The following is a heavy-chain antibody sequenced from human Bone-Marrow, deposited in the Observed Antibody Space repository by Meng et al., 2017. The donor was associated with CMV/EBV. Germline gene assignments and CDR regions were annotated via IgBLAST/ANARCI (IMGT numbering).Heavy chain of an antibody. CDR3: ARGGKYSSSSDY. Sequence: GESLKISCAASGFTFSSYGMHWVRQAPGKGLEWVSAISGAGGSTYSADSVKGRFTISRDNSKNTLYLQMNSLRAEDTAVYYCARGGKYSSSSDYWGQGTLVTVSS. J-gene: IGHJ4*02. CDR2: ISGAGGST. D-gene: IGHD6-6*01. V-gene: IGHV3-23*01. CDR1: GFTFSSYG.